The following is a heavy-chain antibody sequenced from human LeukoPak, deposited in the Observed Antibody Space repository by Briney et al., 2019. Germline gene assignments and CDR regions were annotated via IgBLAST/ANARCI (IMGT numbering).Heavy chain of an antibody. CDR2: IKQDGSEK. CDR1: GFTFSSHW. Sequence: PGGSLRLSCAASGFTFSSHWMSWVRQAPGEGLEWVAHIKQDGSEKYYVDSVKGRFTISRDNAKNSLYLQMNSLRAEDTAVYYCARLSYYFDSSSDAFDFWGQGTMVTVSS. V-gene: IGHV3-7*01. CDR3: ARLSYYFDSSSDAFDF. D-gene: IGHD3-22*01. J-gene: IGHJ3*01.